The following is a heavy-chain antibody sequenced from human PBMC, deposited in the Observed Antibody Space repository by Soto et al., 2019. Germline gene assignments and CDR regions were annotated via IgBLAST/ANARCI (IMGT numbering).Heavy chain of an antibody. Sequence: SETLSLTCTASGGSISNYYWNWLRQPPGKGLEWIGNIHNSENTNYIPSLVHRVTISLDTSNNQCSLKMNSVTAEDTAIYYCPRGSAFIGLDYWGQGTPVTVS. D-gene: IGHD1-26*01. CDR3: PRGSAFIGLDY. CDR1: GGSISNYY. J-gene: IGHJ4*02. V-gene: IGHV4-59*12. CDR2: IHNSENT.